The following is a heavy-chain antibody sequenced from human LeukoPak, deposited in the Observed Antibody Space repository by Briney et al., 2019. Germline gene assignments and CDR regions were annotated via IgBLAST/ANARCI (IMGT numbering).Heavy chain of an antibody. D-gene: IGHD6-13*01. CDR2: IYYSGNT. Sequence: SETLSLTCTVSGDSISTSNSYWGWIRQPPWKGLEWIGSIYYSGNTYYNASLKSRVTISVDTSKNQFSLKFTSVTAADTAVYYCAKGYSSSWYWFDPWGQGTLVTVSS. V-gene: IGHV4-39*01. CDR1: GDSISTSNSY. J-gene: IGHJ5*02. CDR3: AKGYSSSWYWFDP.